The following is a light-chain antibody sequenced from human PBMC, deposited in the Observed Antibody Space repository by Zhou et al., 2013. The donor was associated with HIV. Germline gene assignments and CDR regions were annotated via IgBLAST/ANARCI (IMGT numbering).Light chain of an antibody. CDR2: DAS. Sequence: EIVLTQSPATLSLSPGERATVSCRASQGIDNYLAWYQQKPGQAPRLLIYDASTRATGIPGRFSGSGSGTEFTLTISRLEPEDTAVYYCQQYVSSVTFGQGTRLEVK. J-gene: IGKJ5*01. CDR3: QQYVSSVT. V-gene: IGKV3-11*01. CDR1: QGIDNY.